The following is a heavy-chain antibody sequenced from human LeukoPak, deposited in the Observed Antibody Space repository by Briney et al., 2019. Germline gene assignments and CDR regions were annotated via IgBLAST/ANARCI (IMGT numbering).Heavy chain of an antibody. CDR2: ISSSDTTI. Sequence: GGSLRLSCAGSGFTFSDYYMSWIRQAPGKGLEWVSYISSSDTTIYYADSVKGRFTISRDNAQNSLYLQMNTLRADDTAVSYCARADCSSTSCYELDYWGQGTLVTVSS. CDR3: ARADCSSTSCYELDY. D-gene: IGHD2-2*01. CDR1: GFTFSDYY. J-gene: IGHJ4*02. V-gene: IGHV3-11*04.